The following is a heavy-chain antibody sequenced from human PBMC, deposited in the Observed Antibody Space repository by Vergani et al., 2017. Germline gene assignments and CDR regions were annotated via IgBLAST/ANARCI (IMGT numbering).Heavy chain of an antibody. CDR1: GFTFSSYS. V-gene: IGHV3-21*01. J-gene: IGHJ4*02. Sequence: EVQLVESGGGLVKPGGSLRLSCAASGFTFSSYSMNWVRQAPGKGLEWVSSISSSSSYIYYADSVKGRFTISRDNAKNSLYLQMNSLRAEDTAVYYCARGDYSGSYSPVGGYWGQGTLVTVSS. D-gene: IGHD3-10*01. CDR2: ISSSSSYI. CDR3: ARGDYSGSYSPVGGY.